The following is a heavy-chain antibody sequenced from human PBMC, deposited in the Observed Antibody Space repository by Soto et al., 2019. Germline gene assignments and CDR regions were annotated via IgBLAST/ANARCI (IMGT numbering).Heavy chain of an antibody. CDR1: GGSISSGGYY. CDR3: ARDWHGSRSYHIEP. D-gene: IGHD3-10*01. V-gene: IGHV4-31*03. Sequence: QVQLQESGPGLVKPSQTLSLICTVSGGSISSGGYYWSWIRHHPGKGLQWIGYVYYRGTTFYNPSLKSRADISIDTSKNQFSLRLRSVTAADTAVYYCARDWHGSRSYHIEPWGQGTLVTVSS. CDR2: VYYRGTT. J-gene: IGHJ5*02.